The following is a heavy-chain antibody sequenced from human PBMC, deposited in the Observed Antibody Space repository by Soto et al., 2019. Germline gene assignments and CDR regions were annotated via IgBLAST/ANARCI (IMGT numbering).Heavy chain of an antibody. D-gene: IGHD3-10*01. CDR2: ISAYNGNT. CDR3: AREQVTMVRGPSGFGY. J-gene: IGHJ4*02. V-gene: IGHV1-18*01. CDR1: GYTFTSYG. Sequence: QVQLVQSGAEVKKPGASVKVSCKASGYTFTSYGISWVRQAPGQGLEWMGWISAYNGNTNYAQKLQVRVTMTTDTSTSTAYIELRSLRSDDTAVYYCAREQVTMVRGPSGFGYWGQGTLVTVSS.